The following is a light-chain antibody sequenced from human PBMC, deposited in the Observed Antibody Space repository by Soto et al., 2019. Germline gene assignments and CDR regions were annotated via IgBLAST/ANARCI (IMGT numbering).Light chain of an antibody. V-gene: IGLV2-14*01. CDR2: EVT. J-gene: IGLJ2*01. CDR1: SGDIGGYNY. CDR3: SSYTTNITPVV. Sequence: QSALTQPASVSGSPGQSITIPCTGTSGDIGGYNYVSWYQQHPGKAPKLLISEVTNRPSGVSNRFSGSKSGNTASLTISGLQAEDEADYYCSSYTTNITPVVFGGGTKLTVL.